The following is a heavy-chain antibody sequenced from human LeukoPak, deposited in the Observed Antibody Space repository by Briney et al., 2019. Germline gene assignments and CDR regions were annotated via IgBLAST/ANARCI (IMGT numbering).Heavy chain of an antibody. Sequence: PSETLSLTCTVSGGSISGYYWTWVRQPPGKGLEWIGQIHYSGRADCNPSLKSRITISVDTSKNQTSLKLTSVTAADTAIYYCARFGVDYDMGVWGQGTTVTVSS. D-gene: IGHD3-16*01. CDR1: GGSISGYY. CDR3: ARFGVDYDMGV. J-gene: IGHJ6*02. V-gene: IGHV4-59*01. CDR2: IHYSGRA.